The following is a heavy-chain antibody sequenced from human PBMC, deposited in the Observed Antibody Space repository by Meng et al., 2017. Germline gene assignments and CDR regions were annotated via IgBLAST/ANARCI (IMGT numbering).Heavy chain of an antibody. V-gene: IGHV3-21*01. D-gene: IGHD2-15*01. J-gene: IGHJ6*02. Sequence: GESLKISCAASGFTFSSYSMNWVRQAPGKGLEWVSSISSSSSYIYYADSVKGRFTISRDNAKNSLYLQMNSLRAEDTAVYYCARRCSGGSCYHYYYYGMDVWGQGTMVTVSS. CDR3: ARRCSGGSCYHYYYYGMDV. CDR2: ISSSSSYI. CDR1: GFTFSSYS.